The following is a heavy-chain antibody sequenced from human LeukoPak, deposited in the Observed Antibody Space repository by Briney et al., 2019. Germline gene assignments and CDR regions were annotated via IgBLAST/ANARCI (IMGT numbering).Heavy chain of an antibody. D-gene: IGHD6-13*01. CDR2: ISSSGSTI. V-gene: IGHV3-11*04. CDR3: SRMVGSSSPLALYYYYYYMDV. J-gene: IGHJ6*03. CDR1: GFTFSDYY. Sequence: GGSLRLSCAASGFTFSDYYMSWIRQAPGKGLEWVSYISSSGSTIYYADSVKGRFTISRDNAKNSLYLQMNSLRAEDTAVYYCSRMVGSSSPLALYYYYYYMDVWGKGTTVTVSS.